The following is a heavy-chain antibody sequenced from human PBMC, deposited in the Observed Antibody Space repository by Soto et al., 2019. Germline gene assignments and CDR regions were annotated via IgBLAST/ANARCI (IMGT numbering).Heavy chain of an antibody. CDR2: IIASGGTT. V-gene: IGHV3-23*01. Sequence: GGSLRLSCAASGFTLSSYTMSWVRQAPGKGLEWVSTIIASGGTTYYADSVKGRFTISRDNSKNTLYLQMDSLRADDTAIYYCAKDSNFWSGYYTGANYMDVWGKGTTVTVSS. CDR1: GFTLSSYT. D-gene: IGHD3-3*01. CDR3: AKDSNFWSGYYTGANYMDV. J-gene: IGHJ6*03.